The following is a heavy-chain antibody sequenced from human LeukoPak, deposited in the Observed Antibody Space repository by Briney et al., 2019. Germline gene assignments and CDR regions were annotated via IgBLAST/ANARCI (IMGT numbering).Heavy chain of an antibody. J-gene: IGHJ5*02. CDR2: IYYSGGT. Sequence: SETLSLTCTVSGGSISGYYWSWIRQPPGKGLEWIGYIYYSGGTNYNPSLKSRVTISVDTSKNQFSLKLSSVTAADTAMFYCARDAYYYDSTSVFDHWGQGTLVTVSS. CDR1: GGSISGYY. CDR3: ARDAYYYDSTSVFDH. D-gene: IGHD3-22*01. V-gene: IGHV4-59*01.